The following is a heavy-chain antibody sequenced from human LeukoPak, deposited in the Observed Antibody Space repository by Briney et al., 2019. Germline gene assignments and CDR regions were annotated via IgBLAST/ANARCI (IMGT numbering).Heavy chain of an antibody. CDR2: ISGSGGST. J-gene: IGHJ4*02. CDR1: GFAFSSYA. V-gene: IGHV3-23*01. Sequence: PGGSLRLSCAASGFAFSSYAMSWVRQAPGKGLEWVSAISGSGGSTYYADSVKGRFTISRDNSKNTLYLQMNSLRAEDTAVYYCAKGLDILTGYTTHWGQGTLVTVSS. D-gene: IGHD3-9*01. CDR3: AKGLDILTGYTTH.